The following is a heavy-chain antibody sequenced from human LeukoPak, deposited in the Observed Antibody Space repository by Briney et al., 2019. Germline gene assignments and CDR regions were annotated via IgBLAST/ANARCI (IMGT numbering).Heavy chain of an antibody. J-gene: IGHJ3*02. V-gene: IGHV4-34*01. CDR1: GGSFSGYY. CDR2: INHSGST. CDR3: ARGQAYCGGECYYDAFDI. D-gene: IGHD2-21*01. Sequence: PSETLSLTCAVYGGSFSGYYWSWIRQPPGKGLEWIGEINHSGSTNYNPSLKSRVTISVDTSKNQFSLKLSSVTAADTDVYYCARGQAYCGGECYYDAFDIWGQGTMVTVSS.